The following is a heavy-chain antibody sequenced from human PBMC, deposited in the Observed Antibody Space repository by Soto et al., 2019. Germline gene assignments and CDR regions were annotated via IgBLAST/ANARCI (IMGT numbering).Heavy chain of an antibody. CDR3: ARDNYDILTCYQWAFDY. J-gene: IGHJ4*02. V-gene: IGHV3-74*01. D-gene: IGHD3-9*01. CDR1: GFTFSSYW. Sequence: EVQLVESGGGVVQPGGSLRLSCAASGFTFSSYWMHWVRQAPGKGLEWVSRINSDGSSTSYADSVKGRFTISRDNAKNTLYLQMNSLRAEDMAVYYCARDNYDILTCYQWAFDYWGQGTLVTVSS. CDR2: INSDGSST.